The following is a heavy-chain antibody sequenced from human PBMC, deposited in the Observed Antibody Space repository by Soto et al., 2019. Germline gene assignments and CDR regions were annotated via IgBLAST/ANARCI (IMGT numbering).Heavy chain of an antibody. CDR2: IYYSGST. Sequence: QLQLQESGPGLVKPSETLSLTCTVSGGSISSSSYYWGWIRQPPGKGLEWIGSIYYSGSTYYNPSLKSRVTISVDTSKNQFSLKLSSVTAADTAVYYCATYYDSSGYYRVAFDYWGQGTLVTVSS. J-gene: IGHJ4*02. V-gene: IGHV4-39*01. D-gene: IGHD3-22*01. CDR1: GGSISSSSYY. CDR3: ATYYDSSGYYRVAFDY.